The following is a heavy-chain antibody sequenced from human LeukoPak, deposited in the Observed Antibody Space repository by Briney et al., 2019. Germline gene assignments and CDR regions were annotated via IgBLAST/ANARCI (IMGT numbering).Heavy chain of an antibody. D-gene: IGHD6-13*01. CDR2: IYYTGST. CDR1: GASISGSGYY. V-gene: IGHV4-39*07. J-gene: IGHJ5*02. Sequence: SETLSLTCAVSGASISGSGYYLGWIRQPPGKGLEWIGNIYYTGSTYYNASLQSRVTISIDTSKNQFSLRLNSVTAADTAVYYCARDMRLGSWYWFDPWGQGTLVTVSS. CDR3: ARDMRLGSWYWFDP.